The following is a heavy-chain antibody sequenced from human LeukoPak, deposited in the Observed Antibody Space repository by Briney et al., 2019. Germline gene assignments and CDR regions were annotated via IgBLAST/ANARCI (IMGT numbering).Heavy chain of an antibody. Sequence: PGGSLRLSCAASGFTVSSNCMSWVRQAPGKGLEWVSVIYSGGSTFYADCVKGRFTISRDNSKNTLYLQMNSLRAEDTAVYYCARVRVATTYYFDYWGQGTLVTVSS. D-gene: IGHD5-12*01. CDR2: IYSGGST. CDR1: GFTVSSNC. J-gene: IGHJ4*02. V-gene: IGHV3-66*02. CDR3: ARVRVATTYYFDY.